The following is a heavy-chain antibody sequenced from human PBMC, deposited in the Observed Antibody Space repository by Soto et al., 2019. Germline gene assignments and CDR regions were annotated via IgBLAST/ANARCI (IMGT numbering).Heavy chain of an antibody. Sequence: QVQLQESGPTLVKPSATLSLHCTVSGGSIRSYCWTWIRQPPVEGLEWIGCICNRGTTNYNPSLKGPIATSIDTHKNQFSLQLTSVTVADTAFDYCEGGGSIVVDTRRLLDVWGNGTTVTVSS. CDR1: GGSIRSYC. CDR2: ICNRGTT. CDR3: EGGGSIVVDTRRLLDV. D-gene: IGHD2-2*01. V-gene: IGHV4-59*03. J-gene: IGHJ6*03.